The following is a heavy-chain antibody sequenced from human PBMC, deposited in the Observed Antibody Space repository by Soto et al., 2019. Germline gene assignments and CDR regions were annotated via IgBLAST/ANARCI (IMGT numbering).Heavy chain of an antibody. Sequence: QVQLVQSGAEVKKPGASVKVSCKASGYTFTSYGISWVRQAPGQGLEWMGWISAYNGNTNYAQKLQGRVTMTTDTSTSTAYMELRSLRSDDTAVYYCVRGPTYYYDSSGYYEVSDLDYWGQGTLVTVSS. J-gene: IGHJ4*02. D-gene: IGHD3-22*01. CDR1: GYTFTSYG. CDR2: ISAYNGNT. CDR3: VRGPTYYYDSSGYYEVSDLDY. V-gene: IGHV1-18*01.